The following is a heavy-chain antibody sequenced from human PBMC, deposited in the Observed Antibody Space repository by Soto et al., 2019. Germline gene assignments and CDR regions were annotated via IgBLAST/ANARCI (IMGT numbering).Heavy chain of an antibody. CDR1: GDSISSYY. V-gene: IGHV4-59*12. Sequence: QVQLQESGPGLVKPSETLSLTCTVSGDSISSYYWNWIRQPPGKGLEWIGYIYSSGHTHYNPSLKSRDTMSLDTSQNQFSLILNSVTAADTAVYYCARDSFNTGLYFDDWGRGILVTVSS. CDR3: ARDSFNTGLYFDD. J-gene: IGHJ4*02. D-gene: IGHD2-8*02. CDR2: IYSSGHT.